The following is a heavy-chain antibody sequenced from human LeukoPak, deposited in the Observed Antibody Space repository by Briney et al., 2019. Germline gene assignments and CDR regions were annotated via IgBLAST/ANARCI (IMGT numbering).Heavy chain of an antibody. Sequence: GGSLRLSCAASGVTFSSYAMSWVRQAPGKGLEWVSGSSGSGGSTYYADSVKGRFTTSRANSKTTLYLQMNSLRAEDTAVYYCAKDTGVATIIYWYFDLWGRGTLVTVSS. D-gene: IGHD5-12*01. V-gene: IGHV3-23*01. CDR1: GVTFSSYA. CDR2: SSGSGGST. J-gene: IGHJ2*01. CDR3: AKDTGVATIIYWYFDL.